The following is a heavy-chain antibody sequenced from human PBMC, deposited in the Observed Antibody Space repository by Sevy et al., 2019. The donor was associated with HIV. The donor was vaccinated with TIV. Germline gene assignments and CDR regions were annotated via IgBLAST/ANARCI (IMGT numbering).Heavy chain of an antibody. D-gene: IGHD4-17*01. V-gene: IGHV3-30*04. J-gene: IGHJ4*02. CDR3: ARESTLGGVDY. CDR2: ISYDGSNK. Sequence: GSLRLSCAASGFTFSSYAMHWVRQAPGKGLEWVAVISYDGSNKYYADSVKGRFTISRDNSKNTLYLQMNSLRAEDTAVYYCARESTLGGVDYWGQGTLVTVSS. CDR1: GFTFSSYA.